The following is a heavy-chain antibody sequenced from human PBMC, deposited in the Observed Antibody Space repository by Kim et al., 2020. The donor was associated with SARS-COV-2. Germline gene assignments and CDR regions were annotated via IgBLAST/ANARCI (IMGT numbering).Heavy chain of an antibody. Sequence: GGSLRLSCAASGFTFSSYGMHWVRQAPGKGLEWVAVIWYDGSNKYYADSVKGRFTISRDNSKNTLYLQMNSLRAEDTAVYYCAKAGWGVAVAGSLYYGMDVWGQGTTVTVSS. CDR2: IWYDGSNK. CDR3: AKAGWGVAVAGSLYYGMDV. J-gene: IGHJ6*02. D-gene: IGHD6-19*01. V-gene: IGHV3-33*06. CDR1: GFTFSSYG.